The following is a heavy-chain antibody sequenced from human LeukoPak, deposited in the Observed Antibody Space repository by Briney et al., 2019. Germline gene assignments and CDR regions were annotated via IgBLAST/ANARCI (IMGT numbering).Heavy chain of an antibody. CDR1: GGSFSGYY. Sequence: SETLSLTCAVYGGSFSGYYWSWIRHPPGKGREWIGEINHSGSTNYNPSLKSGVIISVDTSKNQFSLKLSSVTAADTAVYCCARGGYSSEGWFDPWGQGTLVTVSS. V-gene: IGHV4-34*01. CDR2: INHSGST. J-gene: IGHJ5*02. CDR3: ARGGYSSEGWFDP. D-gene: IGHD6-19*01.